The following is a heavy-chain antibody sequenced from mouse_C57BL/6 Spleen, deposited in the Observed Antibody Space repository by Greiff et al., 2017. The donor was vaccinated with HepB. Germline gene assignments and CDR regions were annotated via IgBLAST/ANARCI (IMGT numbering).Heavy chain of an antibody. D-gene: IGHD2-4*01. CDR1: GFSLTSYG. CDR2: IWSDGST. CDR3: ARHGGGLPYAMDY. Sequence: QVQLKESGPGLVAPSQSLSITCTVSGFSLTSYGVHWVRQPPGKGLEWLGVIWSDGSTTYNSALKSRLSISKDNSKSQIFLKMNSLQTDDTAVYYCARHGGGLPYAMDYWGQGTSVTVSS. J-gene: IGHJ4*01. V-gene: IGHV2-6-1*01.